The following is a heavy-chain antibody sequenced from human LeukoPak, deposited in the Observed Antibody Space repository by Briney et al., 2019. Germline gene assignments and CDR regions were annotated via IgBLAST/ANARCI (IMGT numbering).Heavy chain of an antibody. Sequence: GGSLRLSCAASGFTFRSYWMHWVRQAPGKGLEWVSNIKEDGSEKNYVDSVKGRFTISRDNAKNSLYLQMNSLRAEDTAVYYCATPLDYYDSSGYHQGGDWGQGTLVTVSS. CDR2: IKEDGSEK. D-gene: IGHD3-22*01. CDR3: ATPLDYYDSSGYHQGGD. J-gene: IGHJ4*02. CDR1: GFTFRSYW. V-gene: IGHV3-7*03.